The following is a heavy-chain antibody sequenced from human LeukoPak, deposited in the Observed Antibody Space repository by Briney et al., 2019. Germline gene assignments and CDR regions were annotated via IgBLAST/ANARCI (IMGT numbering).Heavy chain of an antibody. J-gene: IGHJ4*02. Sequence: PGGSLRLSCTASGFTFGDYAMSWVRQAPGKGLEWVGFVRSKAYGGTTEYAASVKGRFTISRDDSKSIAYLQMNSPKTEDTAVYYCTRDPDNVDTAMAIDYWGQGTLVTVSS. V-gene: IGHV3-49*04. CDR2: VRSKAYGGTT. CDR1: GFTFGDYA. D-gene: IGHD5-18*01. CDR3: TRDPDNVDTAMAIDY.